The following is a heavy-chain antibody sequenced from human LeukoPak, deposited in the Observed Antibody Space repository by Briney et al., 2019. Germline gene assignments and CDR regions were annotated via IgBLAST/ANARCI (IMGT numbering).Heavy chain of an antibody. Sequence: GRSLRLSCAASGFTFSSYGMHWVRQAPGKGLEWVAFIRYDGSNKYYADSVKGRFTISRDNSKNTLYLQMNSLRAEDTAVYYCAKVPYSSSSEDYWGQGTLVTVSS. J-gene: IGHJ4*02. D-gene: IGHD6-6*01. CDR2: IRYDGSNK. CDR3: AKVPYSSSSEDY. CDR1: GFTFSSYG. V-gene: IGHV3-30*02.